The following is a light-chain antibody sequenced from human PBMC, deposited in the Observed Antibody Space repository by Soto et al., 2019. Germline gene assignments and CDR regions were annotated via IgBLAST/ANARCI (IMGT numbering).Light chain of an antibody. CDR2: DAS. Sequence: DIQMTQSPSTLSASVGDAVIITCRASQNINTWLAWYQQKPGKAPNLLIYDASNLQSGVPLRFSGSGSGTEFTLTISSLQPDDFATYYCQQYNSYWYTFGQGNRLEIK. CDR1: QNINTW. V-gene: IGKV1-5*01. J-gene: IGKJ2*01. CDR3: QQYNSYWYT.